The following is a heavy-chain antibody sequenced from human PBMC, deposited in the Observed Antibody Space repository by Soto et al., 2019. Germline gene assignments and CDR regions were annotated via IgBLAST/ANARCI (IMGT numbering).Heavy chain of an antibody. D-gene: IGHD1-20*01. CDR3: ARILIIGTTRGSYFDY. Sequence: PSETLSLTCTVSGGSISSYYWSWIRQPPGKGLEWIGYIYYSGSTNYNPSLKSRVTISVDTSKNQFSLKLSSVTAADTAVYYCARILIIGTTRGSYFDYWGQGTLVTVSS. CDR2: IYYSGST. V-gene: IGHV4-59*08. J-gene: IGHJ4*02. CDR1: GGSISSYY.